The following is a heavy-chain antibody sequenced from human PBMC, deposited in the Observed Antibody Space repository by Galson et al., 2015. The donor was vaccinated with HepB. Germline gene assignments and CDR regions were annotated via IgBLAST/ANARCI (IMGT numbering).Heavy chain of an antibody. V-gene: IGHV3-9*01. D-gene: IGHD4/OR15-4a*01. CDR3: TKDQGGFLSEYGLNWFDP. CDR2: ISWNGGSR. CDR1: GFTFHEYA. J-gene: IGHJ5*02. Sequence: LRLSCAASGFTFHEYAMHWVRQAPGKGLEWVSGISWNGGSRGYADSVKGRFTISRDNAKNSLYLQMNSLRAEDTAFYYCTKDQGGFLSEYGLNWFDPWGQGTLVTVSS.